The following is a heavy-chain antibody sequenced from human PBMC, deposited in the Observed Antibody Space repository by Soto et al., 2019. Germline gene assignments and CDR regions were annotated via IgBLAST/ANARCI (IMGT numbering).Heavy chain of an antibody. CDR1: GFSFSTYW. Sequence: EVQLVESGGDLVQPGGSLRLSCAASGFSFSTYWMTWVRQAPGKGLEWVATIRQDGIEKHCVDSVRGRFTISRDNAANSLFLQMDSLVAEDSAIYYCARGCCRLQCRYYFDSWGRGILVTVSS. CDR2: IRQDGIEK. J-gene: IGHJ4*02. CDR3: ARGCCRLQCRYYFDS. V-gene: IGHV3-7*04. D-gene: IGHD3-10*02.